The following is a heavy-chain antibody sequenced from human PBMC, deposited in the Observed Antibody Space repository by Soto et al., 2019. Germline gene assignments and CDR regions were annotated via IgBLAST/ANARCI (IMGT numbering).Heavy chain of an antibody. CDR3: ARGHYYCGMDV. CDR2: IYYSGTT. V-gene: IGHV4-30-2*01. Sequence: TLSLTCTVSNGSVSSGTYSWSWVRQPPGKGLEWIGYIYYSGTTYYTPSLKSRLTMSMDRANDHFSLNLTSVAAADTAVYFCARGHYYCGMDVWGQGITVTVSS. J-gene: IGHJ6*02. CDR1: NGSVSSGTYS.